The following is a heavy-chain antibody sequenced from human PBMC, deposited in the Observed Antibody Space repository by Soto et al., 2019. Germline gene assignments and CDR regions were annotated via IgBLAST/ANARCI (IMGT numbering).Heavy chain of an antibody. V-gene: IGHV4-59*01. D-gene: IGHD3-3*01. CDR2: IYYSGST. CDR3: ARTSFDEGFLEYIPTSNWFDP. Sequence: PSETLSLTCTVSGDSICSYYWSWIRQPPGKGLEWIGYIYYSGSTNYNLSLKSRLTISVDTSKNQFSLKLSSVTAADTAMYYCARTSFDEGFLEYIPTSNWFDPWGQGTLVTV. J-gene: IGHJ5*02. CDR1: GDSICSYY.